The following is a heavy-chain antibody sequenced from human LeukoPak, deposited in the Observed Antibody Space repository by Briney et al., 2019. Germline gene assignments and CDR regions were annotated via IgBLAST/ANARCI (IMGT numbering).Heavy chain of an antibody. Sequence: GGSLRLSCAASGFTFSNAWMSWVRQAPGKGLEWVGRIKSKSDGGTTDYAAPVKGRFTISRDDSKNTLYLQMNSLKSEDTAVYYRSRSYHTYYFDYWGQGTLVTVSS. J-gene: IGHJ4*02. D-gene: IGHD1-26*01. V-gene: IGHV3-15*01. CDR1: GFTFSNAW. CDR2: IKSKSDGGTT. CDR3: SRSYHTYYFDY.